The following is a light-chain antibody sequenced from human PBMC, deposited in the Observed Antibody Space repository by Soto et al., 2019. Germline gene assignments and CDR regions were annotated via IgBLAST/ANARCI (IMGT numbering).Light chain of an antibody. Sequence: QSALTQPPSASGSPGQSVAISCTGTSSDVGAYNYVSWYQRHAGKAPKLIVYEVSKRPSDVPDRFSASKSGNTASLTVSGLQTEDEADYYCSSYAGSNNYVFGIGTKLTVL. J-gene: IGLJ1*01. CDR1: SSDVGAYNY. CDR2: EVS. CDR3: SSYAGSNNYV. V-gene: IGLV2-8*01.